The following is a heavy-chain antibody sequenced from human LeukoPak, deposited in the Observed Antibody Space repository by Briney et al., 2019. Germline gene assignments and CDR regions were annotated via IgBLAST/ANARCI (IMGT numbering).Heavy chain of an antibody. CDR1: GGTFSGYY. V-gene: IGHV4-34*01. CDR2: INHSGNT. CDR3: ASQIHDYGDYSNWYFDL. J-gene: IGHJ2*01. D-gene: IGHD4-17*01. Sequence: SETLSLTCAVYGGTFSGYYWSWIRQPPGKGLEWIGEINHSGNTNYNPSLKSRVTISIDTSKNQFSLKLSSVTAADTAVYYCASQIHDYGDYSNWYFDLWGRGTLVTVSS.